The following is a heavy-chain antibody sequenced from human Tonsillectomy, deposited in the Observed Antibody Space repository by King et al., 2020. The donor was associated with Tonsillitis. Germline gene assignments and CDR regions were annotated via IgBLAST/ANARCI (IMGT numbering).Heavy chain of an antibody. CDR2: IYYTGTT. J-gene: IGHJ5*01. CDR1: DDSINNFY. CDR3: ARDEGARGYSYGYFDS. V-gene: IGHV4-59*01. D-gene: IGHD5-18*01. Sequence: QLQESGPGLVKPSETLSLTCTVSDDSINNFYWSWIRQPPGRGLEWIGFIYYTGTTNYNPSLKSRVTISLDTSKNQFSLRLSSVTAADTAVYYCARDEGARGYSYGYFDSWGQGTLVTVSS.